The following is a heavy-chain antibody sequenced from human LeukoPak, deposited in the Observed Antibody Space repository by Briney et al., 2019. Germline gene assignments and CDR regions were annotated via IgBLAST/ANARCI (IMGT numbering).Heavy chain of an antibody. V-gene: IGHV3-74*01. CDR3: ARVIIAATGIDY. Sequence: GGSLRLSCAASGFTVSSYWMHWVRQVPGKGLVWVSRMNVEGSVTSYADFVKGRFTTSRDNAKNTLYLQMNSLRAEDTAVYYCARVIIAATGIDYWGQGTLVTVSS. J-gene: IGHJ4*02. D-gene: IGHD6-13*01. CDR1: GFTVSSYW. CDR2: MNVEGSVT.